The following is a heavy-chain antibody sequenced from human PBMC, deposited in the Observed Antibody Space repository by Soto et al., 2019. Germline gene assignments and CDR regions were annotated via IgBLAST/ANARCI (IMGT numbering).Heavy chain of an antibody. CDR3: ARGNRDIWYFDL. V-gene: IGHV3-30*04. CDR1: EFTFSIYA. CDR2: ISFDGRIK. Sequence: QVQLVESGGGVVQPGRSLRLSCAASEFTFSIYAMHWVRQAPGKGLEWVALISFDGRIKYYADSVKDRFTISRDNSKNALDLQMNSLIAEDTAVYYCARGNRDIWYFDLWGRGTLVTVSS. J-gene: IGHJ2*01.